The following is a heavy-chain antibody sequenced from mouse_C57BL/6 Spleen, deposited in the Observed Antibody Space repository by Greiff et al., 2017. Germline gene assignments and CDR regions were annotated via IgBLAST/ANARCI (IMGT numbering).Heavy chain of an antibody. CDR2: ISDGGSYH. D-gene: IGHD2-2*01. CDR1: GFTFSSYA. Sequence: EVMLVESGGGLVKPGGSLKLSCAASGFTFSSYAMSLVRQTPETRLEWVATISDGGSYHYYPYNVKGRFTISRDNAKNNLYLQMSHLMSECTAMYYCARGGIWLLLYYFYCWGQGTTLTASS. V-gene: IGHV5-4*03. J-gene: IGHJ2*01. CDR3: ARGGIWLLLYYFYC.